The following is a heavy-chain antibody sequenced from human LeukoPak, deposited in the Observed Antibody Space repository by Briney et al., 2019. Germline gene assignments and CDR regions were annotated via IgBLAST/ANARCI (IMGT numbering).Heavy chain of an antibody. V-gene: IGHV1-2*02. CDR3: ARGGIAAAGNRRDYYYYMDV. Sequence: ASVKVSCKASGYTFTGYYMHWVRQAPGQGLEWMGWINPNSGGTNYAQKFQGRVTMTRDTSISTAYMELSRLRSDDTAVYYCARGGIAAAGNRRDYYYYMDVWGKGTTVTVSS. CDR1: GYTFTGYY. D-gene: IGHD6-13*01. CDR2: INPNSGGT. J-gene: IGHJ6*03.